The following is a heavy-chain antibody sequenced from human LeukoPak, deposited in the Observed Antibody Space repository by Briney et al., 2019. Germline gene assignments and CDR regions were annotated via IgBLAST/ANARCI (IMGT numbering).Heavy chain of an antibody. CDR3: AREPTVTDPFDY. D-gene: IGHD4-17*01. Sequence: SETLSLTCTVSGGSISSSSYYWGWIRQPPGKGLEWIGYIYYSGSTNYNPSLKSRVAISVDTSKNQFSLKLSSVTAADTAVYYCAREPTVTDPFDYWGQGTLVTVSS. CDR2: IYYSGST. J-gene: IGHJ4*02. V-gene: IGHV4-61*01. CDR1: GGSISSSSYY.